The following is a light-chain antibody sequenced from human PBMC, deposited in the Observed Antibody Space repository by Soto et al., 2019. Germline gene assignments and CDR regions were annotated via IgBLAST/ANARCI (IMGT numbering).Light chain of an antibody. Sequence: QSALTQPASVSGSPEPSIAISCTGTSSEVGGYDYVSGYQQQPDKAPKLMISEVTPRPSRVANRFSGSKSGNTAFLNISGLQADDEADYYCSSHPSGSTRVFGTGTKVTVL. CDR1: SSEVGGYDY. J-gene: IGLJ1*01. CDR3: SSHPSGSTRV. CDR2: EVT. V-gene: IGLV2-14*01.